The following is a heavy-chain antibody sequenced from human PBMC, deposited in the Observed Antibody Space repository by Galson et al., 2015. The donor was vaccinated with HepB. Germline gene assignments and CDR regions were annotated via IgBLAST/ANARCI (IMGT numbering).Heavy chain of an antibody. V-gene: IGHV3-48*04. CDR1: GFTFSSYS. Sequence: SLRLSCAASGFTFSSYSMNWVRQAPGKGLEWVSYISSSSSTIYYADSVKGRFTISRDNAKNSLYLQMNSLRAEDTAVYYCARVSSGYDTYYYYYYGMDVWGQGTTVTVSS. J-gene: IGHJ6*02. CDR2: ISSSSSTI. CDR3: ARVSSGYDTYYYYYYGMDV. D-gene: IGHD5-12*01.